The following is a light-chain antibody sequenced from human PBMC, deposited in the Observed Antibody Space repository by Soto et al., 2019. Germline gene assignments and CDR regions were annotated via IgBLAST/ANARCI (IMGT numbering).Light chain of an antibody. CDR3: QQRSNWPS. V-gene: IGKV3-11*01. CDR2: DAS. CDR1: QSVSSY. J-gene: IGKJ3*01. Sequence: IVLTQSPGTLSLSPGERATLSCRASQSVSSYLAWYQQKPGQAPRLLIYDASNRATGIPARFSGSGSGTDFTLTISSLEPEDFAVYYCQQRSNWPSFGPGTKVDIK.